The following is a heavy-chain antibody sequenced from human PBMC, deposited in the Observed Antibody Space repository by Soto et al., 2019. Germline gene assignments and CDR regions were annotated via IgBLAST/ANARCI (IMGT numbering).Heavy chain of an antibody. J-gene: IGHJ5*02. D-gene: IGHD3-10*01. CDR2: IYYSGST. CDR1: GGSISSGGYY. Sequence: ASETLSLTCTVSGGSISSGGYYWSWIRQHPGEGLEWIGYIYYSGSTYYNPSLKSRVTISVDTSKNQFSLKLSSVTAADTAVYYCARDRYYGSGSYYSNWFDPWGQGTLVTVSS. CDR3: ARDRYYGSGSYYSNWFDP. V-gene: IGHV4-31*03.